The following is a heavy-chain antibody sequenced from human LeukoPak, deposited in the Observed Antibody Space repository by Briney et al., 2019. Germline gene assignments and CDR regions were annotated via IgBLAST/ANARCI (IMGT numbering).Heavy chain of an antibody. CDR1: GFTFSDYY. V-gene: IGHV3-23*01. J-gene: IGHJ3*02. CDR3: AKDGRVWAFDI. Sequence: GGSLRLSCAASGFTFSDYYMSWIRQAPGKGLEWVSAISGSGGSTYYADSVEGRFTISRDNSKNTLYLQMNSLRAEDTAVYYCAKDGRVWAFDIWGQGTMVTVSS. CDR2: ISGSGGST. D-gene: IGHD2-15*01.